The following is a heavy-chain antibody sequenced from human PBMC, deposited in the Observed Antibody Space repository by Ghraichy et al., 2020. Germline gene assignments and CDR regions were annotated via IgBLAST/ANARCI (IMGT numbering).Heavy chain of an antibody. Sequence: SETLSLTCDVSGDSVSSGDYYWSWVRQSPGKGLEWIGYIYNSGSTYYNPSLNSRVTMSLDTSKNQFSLNLISVAAPDTAVYYCARGPGYRYGPLGDWGQGTLVTVSS. CDR2: IYNSGST. J-gene: IGHJ4*02. V-gene: IGHV4-30-4*01. CDR3: ARGPGYRYGPLGD. D-gene: IGHD5-18*01. CDR1: GDSVSSGDYY.